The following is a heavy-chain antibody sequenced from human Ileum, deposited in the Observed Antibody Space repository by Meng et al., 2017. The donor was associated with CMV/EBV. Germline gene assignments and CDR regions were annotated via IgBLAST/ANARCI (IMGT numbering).Heavy chain of an antibody. CDR3: ARGPYSSSWSSFDY. CDR1: RASISSDY. D-gene: IGHD6-13*01. CDR2: IYTSGST. Sequence: RRQESGPGRWKPSETLSPTCTSFRASISSDYWSWIRQPAGKGLEWIGRIYTSGSTNYNPSLKSRVTMSVDTSKTQFSLKLSSVTAADTAVYYCARGPYSSSWSSFDYWGQGTLVTVSS. J-gene: IGHJ4*02. V-gene: IGHV4-4*07.